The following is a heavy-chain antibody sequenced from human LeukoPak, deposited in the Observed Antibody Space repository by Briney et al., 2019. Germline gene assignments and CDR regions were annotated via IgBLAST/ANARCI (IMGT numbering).Heavy chain of an antibody. D-gene: IGHD2-8*01. J-gene: IGHJ4*02. CDR1: GFTFCSYA. CDR3: AKMVREFYTISYYFDY. Sequence: GGSLRLSCAVSGFTFCSYAMNWVRQAPGKGLEWVSGISGSGAGTYYADSVKGRFTISRDNSKNTLYLQMNSLRAEDTAVYYCAKMVREFYTISYYFDYWGQGTLVTVSS. CDR2: ISGSGAGT. V-gene: IGHV3-23*01.